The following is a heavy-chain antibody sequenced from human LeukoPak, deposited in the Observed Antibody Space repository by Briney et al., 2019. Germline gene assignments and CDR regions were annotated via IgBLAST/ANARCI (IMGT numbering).Heavy chain of an antibody. J-gene: IGHJ3*02. CDR1: GYTFTRYY. D-gene: IGHD6-13*01. CDR2: INPNSGGT. CDR3: ARTSAPNSSSWYGGSNAFDI. Sequence: ASVKVSCKASGYTFTRYYMHWVRQAPGQGLEWMGWINPNSGGTNYAQKFQGRVTMTRDTSISTAYMELSRLRSDDTAVYYCARTSAPNSSSWYGGSNAFDIWGQGTMVTVSS. V-gene: IGHV1-2*02.